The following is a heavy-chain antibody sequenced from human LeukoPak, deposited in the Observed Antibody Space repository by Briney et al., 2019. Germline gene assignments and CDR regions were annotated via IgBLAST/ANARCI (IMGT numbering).Heavy chain of an antibody. D-gene: IGHD1-14*01. Sequence: GRSLRLSCAASGFTFSSYVMHWVRQAPGKGLEWVAIISYDGSNEYYADSVKGRFTISRDNSKNTLYLQMNSLRAEDTAVYYCAKDPPRTGPWLDYWGQGTLVTVSS. V-gene: IGHV3-30*04. CDR3: AKDPPRTGPWLDY. CDR2: ISYDGSNE. J-gene: IGHJ4*02. CDR1: GFTFSSYV.